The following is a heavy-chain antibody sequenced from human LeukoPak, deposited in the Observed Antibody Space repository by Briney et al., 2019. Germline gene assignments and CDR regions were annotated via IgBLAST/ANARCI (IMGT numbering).Heavy chain of an antibody. V-gene: IGHV3-53*01. CDR3: ARAAYCGGDCFGALDY. D-gene: IGHD2-21*02. CDR2: IYSGGST. Sequence: GGSLRLYCAASGFTVSSNYMSWVRQAPGKGLEWVSVIYSGGSTYYADSVKGRFTISRDNSKNTLYLQMNSLRAEDTAVYYCARAAYCGGDCFGALDYWGQGTLVTVSS. J-gene: IGHJ4*02. CDR1: GFTVSSNY.